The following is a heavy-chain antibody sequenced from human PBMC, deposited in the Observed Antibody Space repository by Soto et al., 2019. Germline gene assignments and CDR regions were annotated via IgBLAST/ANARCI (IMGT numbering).Heavy chain of an antibody. CDR2: IYHSGST. J-gene: IGHJ4*02. D-gene: IGHD5-12*01. CDR3: ARGNMVAIDY. V-gene: IGHV4-30-2*01. CDR1: GGSISSGDYY. Sequence: PSETLSLTCTVSGGSISSGDYYWSWIRQPPGKGLEWIGYIYHSGSTYYNPSLKSRVTISVDRSKNQFSLKLSSVTAADTAVYYCARGNMVAIDYWGQGTLVTVSS.